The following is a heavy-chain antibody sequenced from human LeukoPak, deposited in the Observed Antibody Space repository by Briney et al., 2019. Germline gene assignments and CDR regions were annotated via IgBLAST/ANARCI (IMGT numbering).Heavy chain of an antibody. Sequence: PSETLSLTCTVSGGSISSGGYYWSWIRQPPGKGLEWIGYIYHSGSTYYNPSLKSRVTISVDRSKNQFSLKLSSVTAADTAVYYCARHDYSNPFDYWGQGTLVTVSS. CDR3: ARHDYSNPFDY. D-gene: IGHD4-11*01. CDR1: GGSISSGGYY. CDR2: IYHSGST. J-gene: IGHJ4*02. V-gene: IGHV4-30-2*01.